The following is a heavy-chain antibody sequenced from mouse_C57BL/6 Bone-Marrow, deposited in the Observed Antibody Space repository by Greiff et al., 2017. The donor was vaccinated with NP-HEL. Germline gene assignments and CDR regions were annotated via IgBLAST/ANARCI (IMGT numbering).Heavy chain of an antibody. CDR1: GFTFSSYG. CDR3: ARRELSGTFFAY. Sequence: EVMLVESGGDLVKPGGSLKLSCAASGFTFSSYGMSWVRQTPDKRLEWVATISSGGSYTYYPDSVKGRFTISRDNAKNTLYLQMSSLKSEDTAMYYCARRELSGTFFAYWGQGTLVTVSA. D-gene: IGHD4-1*01. V-gene: IGHV5-6*01. J-gene: IGHJ3*01. CDR2: ISSGGSYT.